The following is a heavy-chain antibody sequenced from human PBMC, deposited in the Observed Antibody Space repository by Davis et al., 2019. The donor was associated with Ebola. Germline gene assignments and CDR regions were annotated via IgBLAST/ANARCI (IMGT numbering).Heavy chain of an antibody. J-gene: IGHJ4*02. D-gene: IGHD3-16*01. Sequence: PGGSLRLSCAASGFTFSSYGMHWVRQAPGKGLEWVAVISYDGSNKYYADSVKGRFTISRDNSKNTLYLQMNSLRAEDTAVYYCARVGLRRHGGLFDYWGQGTLVTVSS. CDR3: ARVGLRRHGGLFDY. CDR2: ISYDGSNK. CDR1: GFTFSSYG. V-gene: IGHV3-33*05.